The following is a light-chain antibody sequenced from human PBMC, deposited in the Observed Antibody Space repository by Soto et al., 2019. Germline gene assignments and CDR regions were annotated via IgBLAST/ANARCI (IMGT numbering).Light chain of an antibody. CDR1: SSDVGSYNR. CDR3: CAYAGSSTWV. V-gene: IGLV2-18*02. J-gene: IGLJ3*02. Sequence: QSALTQPPSVSGSPGQSVTISCTGTSSDVGSYNRLSWYQQPPGTAPKLIMYEVNTRPSGVPDRFSGSKSGSTASLTISGLQAEDEADYYCCAYAGSSTWVFGGGTKLTVL. CDR2: EVN.